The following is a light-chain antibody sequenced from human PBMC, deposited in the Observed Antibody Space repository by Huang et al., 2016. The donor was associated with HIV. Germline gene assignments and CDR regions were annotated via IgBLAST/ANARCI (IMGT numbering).Light chain of an antibody. V-gene: IGKV1-33*01. CDR2: DAS. J-gene: IGKJ1*01. Sequence: DIQMTQSPSSLSASIGDRVTITCQASQDIGKYLNWHQQKSGQAPKLLIFDASNLQTGVSSRVSGSGSGTDFTFTINTLQPEEIATYYCQHYDSLPPWTFGQGTRVQI. CDR3: QHYDSLPPWT. CDR1: QDIGKY.